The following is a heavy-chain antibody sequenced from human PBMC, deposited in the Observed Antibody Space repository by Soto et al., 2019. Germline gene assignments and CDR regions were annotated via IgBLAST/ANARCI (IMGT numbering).Heavy chain of an antibody. CDR3: ARSPFDSSKSHFDY. CDR1: GVSISDGGYS. J-gene: IGHJ4*02. Sequence: QLQLQESGSGLVKPSQTLSLNCAVSGVSISDGGYSWSWIRQPPGKGLEWIGYTRVSGDTYYNPSLTGRVTLSVDRSSNQFSLNLRSMTAADTAVYYCARSPFDSSKSHFDYWGQGTLVSVSS. D-gene: IGHD6-6*01. V-gene: IGHV4-30-2*01. CDR2: TRVSGDT.